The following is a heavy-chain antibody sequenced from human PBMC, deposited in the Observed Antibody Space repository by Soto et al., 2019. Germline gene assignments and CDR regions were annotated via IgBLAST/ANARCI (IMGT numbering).Heavy chain of an antibody. D-gene: IGHD2-15*01. CDR3: ASGKSQMTQDRMGFYYYMDV. CDR1: GATFNDYT. CDR2: VIPLLDAS. Sequence: QVQLVQSGAEVKKPGSSVRISCAASGATFNDYTFTWVRRAPGQGLEWMGRVIPLLDASNYAEKFQDRVTITADRSTSTVYMALSGLKSEDSAIYYCASGKSQMTQDRMGFYYYMDVWGKGTTVTVSS. V-gene: IGHV1-69*08. J-gene: IGHJ6*03.